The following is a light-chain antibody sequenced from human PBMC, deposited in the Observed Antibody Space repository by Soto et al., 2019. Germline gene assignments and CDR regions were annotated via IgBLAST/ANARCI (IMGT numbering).Light chain of an antibody. Sequence: DIQMTQSPSILSASVGDRVTITCRASQSISSWLAWYQQKPGKAPKLLIYKASSLESGVPSRFSGSGSGTEFTLTISSLQPEDFATYYCQQYNSFWTFGQGIKVEIK. CDR3: QQYNSFWT. V-gene: IGKV1-5*03. CDR2: KAS. CDR1: QSISSW. J-gene: IGKJ1*01.